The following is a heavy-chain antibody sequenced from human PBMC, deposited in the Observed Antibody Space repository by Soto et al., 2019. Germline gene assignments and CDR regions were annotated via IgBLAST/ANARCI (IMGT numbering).Heavy chain of an antibody. CDR2: ISGSGGST. CDR1: GFTFSSYA. J-gene: IGHJ3*02. V-gene: IGHV3-23*01. CDR3: AKVIYDFWSGRAFDI. D-gene: IGHD3-3*01. Sequence: GGSLRLSCAASGFTFSSYAMSWVRQAPGKGLGWVSAISGSGGSTYYADSVKGRFTISRDNSKNTLYLQMNSLRAEDTAVYYCAKVIYDFWSGRAFDIWGQGTMVTVSS.